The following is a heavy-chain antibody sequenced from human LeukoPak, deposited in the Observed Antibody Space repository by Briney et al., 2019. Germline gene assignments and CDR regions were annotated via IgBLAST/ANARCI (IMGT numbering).Heavy chain of an antibody. V-gene: IGHV3-30*02. J-gene: IGHJ4*02. D-gene: IGHD3-10*02. Sequence: GGSLTLSCAASGFTFSSYGMHWVRQAPGKGLEWVAFIRYDGSNKYYADSVKGRFTISRDNSKNTLYLQMNSLRAEDTAVYYCAKDPTMIEEPPRGYFDYCDQGTLVTVSS. CDR2: IRYDGSNK. CDR3: AKDPTMIEEPPRGYFDY. CDR1: GFTFSSYG.